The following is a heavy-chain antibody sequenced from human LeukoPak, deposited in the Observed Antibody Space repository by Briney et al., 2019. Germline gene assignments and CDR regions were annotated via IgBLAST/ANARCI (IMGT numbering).Heavy chain of an antibody. Sequence: ASVKVSCKASGYTFTGYYMHWVRQPPGQGLEWMGWINPNSGGTNYAQKFQGRVTMTRDTSISTAYMELSRLRSDDTAVYYCARVVPAATKRYFDFWGQGTLVTVSS. CDR1: GYTFTGYY. V-gene: IGHV1-2*02. CDR2: INPNSGGT. CDR3: ARVVPAATKRYFDF. J-gene: IGHJ4*02. D-gene: IGHD2-2*01.